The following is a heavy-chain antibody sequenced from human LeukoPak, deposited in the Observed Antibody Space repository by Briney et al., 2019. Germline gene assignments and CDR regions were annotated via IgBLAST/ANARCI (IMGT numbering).Heavy chain of an antibody. CDR3: ARSGIAVAGPDAFDI. D-gene: IGHD6-19*01. V-gene: IGHV4-59*01. CDR2: IYYSGST. CDR1: GGSISSYY. Sequence: SETLSLTCTVSGGSISSYYWGWIRQPPGKGLEWIGYIYYSGSTNYNPSLKSRVTISVDTSKNQFSLKLSSVTAADTAVYYRARSGIAVAGPDAFDIWGQGTMVTVSS. J-gene: IGHJ3*02.